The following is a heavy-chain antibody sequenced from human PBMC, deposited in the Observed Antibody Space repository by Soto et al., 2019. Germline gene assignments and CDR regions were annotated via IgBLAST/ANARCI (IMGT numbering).Heavy chain of an antibody. CDR1: GGTFSSYA. D-gene: IGHD2-2*02. V-gene: IGHV1-69*01. Sequence: QVQLVQSGAEVKKPGSSVKVSCKASGGTFSSYAISWLRQAPGQGLEWMGGIIPILGTANSAQKFQGRVTITAEECTSTAYMELSSMRSEDTVVYYCARERGYCSSTSCYTAPYYYYGMDVWGQGTTVTVSS. J-gene: IGHJ6*02. CDR2: IIPILGTA. CDR3: ARERGYCSSTSCYTAPYYYYGMDV.